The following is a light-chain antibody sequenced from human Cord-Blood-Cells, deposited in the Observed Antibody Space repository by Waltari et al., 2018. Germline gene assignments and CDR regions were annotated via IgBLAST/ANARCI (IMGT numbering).Light chain of an antibody. CDR2: YDS. CDR3: QVWDSSSDHRV. Sequence: SYVLTQPPSVSVAPGKTARITCGGNNIGSQRVHWYQQKPGQAPVLVIYYDSDRPSGIPERFSGSNSGNTATLTISRVEAGDEADYYCQVWDSSSDHRVFGGGTKLTVL. J-gene: IGLJ3*02. CDR1: NIGSQR. V-gene: IGLV3-21*04.